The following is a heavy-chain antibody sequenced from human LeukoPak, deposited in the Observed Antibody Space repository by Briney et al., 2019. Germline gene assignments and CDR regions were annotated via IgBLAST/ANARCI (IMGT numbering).Heavy chain of an antibody. J-gene: IGHJ4*02. CDR2: ISGSGGST. D-gene: IGHD3-10*01. Sequence: GGSLRLSCAASGFTFSSYAMSWVRQAPGKGLEWVSAISGSGGSTYYADSVKGRFTISRDNAKNSLYLQMNSLRPEDTALYYCAKDTGFYGSRRHSYYFDSWGQGTVVTVSS. V-gene: IGHV3-23*01. CDR1: GFTFSSYA. CDR3: AKDTGFYGSRRHSYYFDS.